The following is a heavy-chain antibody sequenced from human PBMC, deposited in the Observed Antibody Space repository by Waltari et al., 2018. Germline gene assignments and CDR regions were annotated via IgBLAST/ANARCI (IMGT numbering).Heavy chain of an antibody. CDR2: IHYTGST. V-gene: IGHV4-59*01. Sequence: QVQLQESGPGLVKPSETLSLTCDVSGDSISSSYWGWIRQPPVNGLQYIGYIHYTGSTNDNPSLKSRVTISVDTSKNQFSLKLKSVTAADTAVYYCARSHYGSGDFFYWGQGTLVTVSS. J-gene: IGHJ4*02. D-gene: IGHD3-10*01. CDR1: GDSISSSY. CDR3: ARSHYGSGDFFY.